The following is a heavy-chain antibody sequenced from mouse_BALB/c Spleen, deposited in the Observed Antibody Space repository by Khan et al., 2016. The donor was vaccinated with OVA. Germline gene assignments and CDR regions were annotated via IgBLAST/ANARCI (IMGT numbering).Heavy chain of an antibody. CDR1: GYSIISDFA. CDR3: ARSLYYSDSYAMDY. V-gene: IGHV3-2*02. J-gene: IGHJ4*01. Sequence: VQLQQSGPGLVKPSQSLSLTCTVIGYSIISDFAWNWIRQFPGNKLEWMGYISSTGSTSYSPSLKSRISITRDTSKNQFFLHLNSVTTEDTATYYCARSLYYSDSYAMDYWGQGTSVTVSS. CDR2: ISSTGST. D-gene: IGHD2-13*01.